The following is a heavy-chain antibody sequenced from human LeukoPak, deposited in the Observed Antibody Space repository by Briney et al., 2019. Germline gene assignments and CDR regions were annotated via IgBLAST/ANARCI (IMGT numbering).Heavy chain of an antibody. CDR1: GFTFSSYV. J-gene: IGHJ4*02. V-gene: IGHV3-48*02. CDR3: ARDTDWAFDY. Sequence: PGGSLRLSCTASGFTFSSYVMSWIRQAPGKGLEWVSYINHNGETIYYADSVKGRFTISRDNAKNLLYMQTNSLRDEDTAVYYCARDTDWAFDYWGQGTLVTVSS. CDR2: INHNGETI. D-gene: IGHD3-9*01.